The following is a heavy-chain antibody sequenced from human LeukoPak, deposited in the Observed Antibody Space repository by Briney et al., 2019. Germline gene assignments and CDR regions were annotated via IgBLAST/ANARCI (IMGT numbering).Heavy chain of an antibody. V-gene: IGHV1-18*01. Sequence: ASVKVSCKASGYTFTSYGISWVRQAPGQGLEWMGWISAYNGNTNYAQQLQGRVTMTTDTSASTAYTELRSLRSDDTAVYYCARDQREISLIVVVTPGLDSWGQGTLVTVSS. CDR3: ARDQREISLIVVVTPGLDS. J-gene: IGHJ4*02. CDR2: ISAYNGNT. D-gene: IGHD3-22*01. CDR1: GYTFTSYG.